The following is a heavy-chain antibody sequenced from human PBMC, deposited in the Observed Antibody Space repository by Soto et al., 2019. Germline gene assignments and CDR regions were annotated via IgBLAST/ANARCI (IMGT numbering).Heavy chain of an antibody. CDR3: ARDRASGYYGNFDY. Sequence: GASVKVSCKASGYTFTIYGVSWVRQAPGQGLEWMGWISAYNGNTNYAQKLQGRVTMTTDTSTSTAYMELRSLRSDDTAVYYCARDRASGYYGNFDYWGQGTLVTVSS. J-gene: IGHJ4*02. D-gene: IGHD3-3*01. CDR1: GYTFTIYG. V-gene: IGHV1-18*04. CDR2: ISAYNGNT.